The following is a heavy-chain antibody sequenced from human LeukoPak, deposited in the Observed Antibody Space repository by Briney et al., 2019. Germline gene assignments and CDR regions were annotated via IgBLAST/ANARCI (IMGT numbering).Heavy chain of an antibody. CDR3: ARIGVSRAAAGRYTDAFDI. CDR1: GYTFTSYG. D-gene: IGHD6-13*01. J-gene: IGHJ3*02. CDR2: ISTYNDNI. Sequence: ASVKVSCKASGYTFTSYGISWVRQAPGQGLEWMGWISTYNDNINFAQKFQDRVTMTTDTSTNTAYMELKSLRSDDTAVYFCARIGVSRAAAGRYTDAFDIWGQGTVVTVSS. V-gene: IGHV1-18*01.